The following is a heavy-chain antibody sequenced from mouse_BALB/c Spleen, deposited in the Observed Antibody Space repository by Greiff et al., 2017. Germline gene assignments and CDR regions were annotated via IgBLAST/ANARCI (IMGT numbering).Heavy chain of an antibody. D-gene: IGHD2-14*01. CDR3: ARSHYRYDGGYAMDY. CDR1: GDSITSGY. Sequence: EVQLQESGPSLVKPSQTLSLTCSVTGDSITSGYWNWIRKFPGHKLEYMGYISYSGSTYYNPSLKSRISITRDTSKNQYYLQLNSVTTEDTATYYCARSHYRYDGGYAMDYWGQGTSVTVSS. CDR2: ISYSGST. V-gene: IGHV3-8*02. J-gene: IGHJ4*01.